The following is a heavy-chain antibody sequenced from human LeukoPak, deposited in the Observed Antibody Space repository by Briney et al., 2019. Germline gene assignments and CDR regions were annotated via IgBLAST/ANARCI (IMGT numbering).Heavy chain of an antibody. D-gene: IGHD3-10*01. CDR3: ARGGDRSFDY. J-gene: IGHJ4*02. Sequence: PSETLSLTCAVYGGSLSGYYWSWIRQPPGKGLEWIGEINHSGSTNYNPSLKSRVTISVDTSKNQFSLELSSVTAADTAVYYCARGGDRSFDYWGQGTLVTVSS. CDR2: INHSGST. V-gene: IGHV4-34*01. CDR1: GGSLSGYY.